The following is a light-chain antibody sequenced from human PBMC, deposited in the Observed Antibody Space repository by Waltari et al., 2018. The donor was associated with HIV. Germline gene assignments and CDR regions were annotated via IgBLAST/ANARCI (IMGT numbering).Light chain of an antibody. CDR2: LAS. Sequence: DIVMNQSPRSLAVAPGEPASISCRSSQSLLHKNGYYHLDWFMQKPGQSPHLLIYLASTRATGVPDRVSGNASATDFTLKISAVEAEDVGVYFCMQSLQTPRTFGQGTKVE. CDR3: MQSLQTPRT. V-gene: IGKV2-28*01. CDR1: QSLLHKNGYYH. J-gene: IGKJ1*01.